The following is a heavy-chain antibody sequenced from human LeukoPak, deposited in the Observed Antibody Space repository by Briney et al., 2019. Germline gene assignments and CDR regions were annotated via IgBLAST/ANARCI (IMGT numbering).Heavy chain of an antibody. V-gene: IGHV4-34*01. Sequence: SETLSLTCAVYGGSFSGYYWSWIRQPPGKGLEWIGEINHSGSITYNPSLKSRVTISVDTSKNQFSLKLSSVTAADTAVYYCARGRVYRPLARYCSSTSCYRGTDYYYYGMDVWGKGTTVTVSS. CDR2: INHSGSI. CDR1: GGSFSGYY. CDR3: ARGRVYRPLARYCSSTSCYRGTDYYYYGMDV. D-gene: IGHD2-2*01. J-gene: IGHJ6*04.